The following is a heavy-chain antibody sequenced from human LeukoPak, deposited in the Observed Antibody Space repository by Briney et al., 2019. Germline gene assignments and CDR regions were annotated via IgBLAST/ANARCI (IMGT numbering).Heavy chain of an antibody. CDR2: MNPHSGGT. V-gene: IGHV1-2*02. J-gene: IGHJ6*02. Sequence: GASVKVSCTSSGYTLTAYYIHWVRQAPGQGLEWLGWMNPHSGGTNYAQNFWGRVTMTTDTPINTAYMELTGLTPDDTALYYCARAQRTISGMDVWGQGTTVAVSS. CDR3: ARAQRTISGMDV. CDR1: GYTLTAYY. D-gene: IGHD2-2*01.